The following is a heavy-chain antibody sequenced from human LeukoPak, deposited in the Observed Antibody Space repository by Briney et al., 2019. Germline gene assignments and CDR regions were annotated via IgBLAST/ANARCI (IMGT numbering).Heavy chain of an antibody. Sequence: SVKVSCKASGGTFSSYAISWVRQAPGQGLEWMAGIIPIFGTANYAQKFQGRVTITTDESTSTAYMELSSLRSEDTAVYYCAVTMVRGVITRYYFDYRGQGTLVTVSS. CDR2: IIPIFGTA. D-gene: IGHD3-10*01. V-gene: IGHV1-69*05. CDR3: AVTMVRGVITRYYFDY. CDR1: GGTFSSYA. J-gene: IGHJ4*02.